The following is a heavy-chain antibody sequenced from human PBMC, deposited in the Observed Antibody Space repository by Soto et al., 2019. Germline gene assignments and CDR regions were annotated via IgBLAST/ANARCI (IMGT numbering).Heavy chain of an antibody. CDR2: IYYSGST. Sequence: PSETLSLTCTVSGGSISSGDYYWSWIRQPPGKGLEWIGYIYYSGSTYYNPSLKSRVTISVDTSKNQFSLKLSSVTAADTAVYYCARVKRDIVVVPAGGGFDPWGQGTLVTVSS. V-gene: IGHV4-30-4*01. J-gene: IGHJ5*02. CDR1: GGSISSGDYY. D-gene: IGHD2-2*01. CDR3: ARVKRDIVVVPAGGGFDP.